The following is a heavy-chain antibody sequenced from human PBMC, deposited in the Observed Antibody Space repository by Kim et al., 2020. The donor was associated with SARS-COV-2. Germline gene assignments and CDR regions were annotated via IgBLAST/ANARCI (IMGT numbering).Heavy chain of an antibody. V-gene: IGHV3-21*01. CDR3: ARDNRKDSSGWYDVGLN. Sequence: VKGRFTISRDNAKNSLYLQMNSLRAEDTAVYYCARDNRKDSSGWYDVGLNWGQGTLVTVSS. J-gene: IGHJ4*02. D-gene: IGHD6-19*01.